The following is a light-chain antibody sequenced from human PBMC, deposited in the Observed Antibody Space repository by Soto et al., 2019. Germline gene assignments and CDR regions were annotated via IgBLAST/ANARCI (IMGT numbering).Light chain of an antibody. V-gene: IGLV2-8*01. CDR3: SSYAGSNNLV. CDR2: EVS. Sequence: QSALTQPPSASGSPGQSVTLSCTGTSSDVGGYNYVSWYQQHPGKAPKLMIYEVSKRPSGVPDRFSGSKSGNTASLTVSGLQAEDDYCSSYAGSNNLVFGGGTKLTVL. J-gene: IGLJ2*01. CDR1: SSDVGGYNY.